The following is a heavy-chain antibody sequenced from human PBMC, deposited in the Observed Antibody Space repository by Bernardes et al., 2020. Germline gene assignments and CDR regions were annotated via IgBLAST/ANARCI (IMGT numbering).Heavy chain of an antibody. J-gene: IGHJ4*02. V-gene: IGHV4-34*01. D-gene: IGHD6-19*01. CDR3: ARGRSSGWSGGAGY. CDR1: GGSFSGYY. CDR2: INHSGST. Sequence: SETLSLTCAVYGGSFSGYYWSWIRQPPGKGLEWIGEINHSGSTNYNPSLKSRVTISVDTSKNQFSLKLSSVTAADTAVYYCARGRSSGWSGGAGYWGQGTLVTVSS.